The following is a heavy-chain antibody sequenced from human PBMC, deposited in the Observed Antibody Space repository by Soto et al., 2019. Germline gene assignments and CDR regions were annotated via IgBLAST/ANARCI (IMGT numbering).Heavy chain of an antibody. CDR1: GGSVNSGNYY. CDR2: IYYSGKT. Sequence: SETLSLTCAGFGGSVNSGNYYWGWIRQPPGKGLEWIGGIYYSGKTHYNPSLQTRVTISLDKSKSQFSLKLNSVTAADSAVYFCARLEGLATISYYFDFWGPGALVTVSS. V-gene: IGHV4-39*01. J-gene: IGHJ4*02. D-gene: IGHD5-12*01. CDR3: ARLEGLATISYYFDF.